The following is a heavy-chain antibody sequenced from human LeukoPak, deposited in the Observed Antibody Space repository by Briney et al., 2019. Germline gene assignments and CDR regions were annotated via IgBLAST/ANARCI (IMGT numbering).Heavy chain of an antibody. Sequence: ASVKVSCKASGYTFINYYIHWVRQAPGQGLEWMGIIGGSTNYAQKFQGRVTMTRDTSTSTVYMVLSILRAEDTAVYYCARVRDGCDDAYDIWGQGTMVTVHS. D-gene: IGHD5-24*01. V-gene: IGHV1-46*01. CDR3: ARVRDGCDDAYDI. CDR2: IGGST. J-gene: IGHJ3*02. CDR1: GYTFINYY.